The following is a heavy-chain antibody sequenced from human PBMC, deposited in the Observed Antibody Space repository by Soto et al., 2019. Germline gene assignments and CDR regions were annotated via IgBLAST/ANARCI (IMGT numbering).Heavy chain of an antibody. CDR2: IFWDDDR. CDR3: AHTITYADPHYFDY. CDR1: GFSLRNEGVG. D-gene: IGHD2-2*01. J-gene: IGHJ4*02. Sequence: QITLKESGPTLLKPTQTLTLTFTFSGFSLRNEGVGVGWVRQPPGKALEWVALIFWDDDRRYRSSLERRPTITNDTSNNQAVLTMTPMDPVDTATYYCAHTITYADPHYFDYWGQGILVTVSS. V-gene: IGHV2-5*02.